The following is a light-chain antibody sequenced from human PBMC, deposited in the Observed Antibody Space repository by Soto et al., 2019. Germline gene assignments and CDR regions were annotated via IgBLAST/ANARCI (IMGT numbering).Light chain of an antibody. V-gene: IGKV3-20*01. CDR3: QHYSGSSRA. J-gene: IGKJ1*01. Sequence: EIVLTQSPGTLSLSPGERATLSCRASQSFDTKYLAWYRQIPGQTPRLLMYGASIRAPGIPDRFSGSGSGPDFTLTISKLEPEDFAVYYCQHYSGSSRAFGPGTKVEIK. CDR2: GAS. CDR1: QSFDTKY.